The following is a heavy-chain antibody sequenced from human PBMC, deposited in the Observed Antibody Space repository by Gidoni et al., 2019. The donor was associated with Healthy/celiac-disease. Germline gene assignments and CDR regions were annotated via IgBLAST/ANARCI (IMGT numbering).Heavy chain of an antibody. CDR3: ARMVGSGSYSIFMDY. V-gene: IGHV4-39*01. J-gene: IGHJ4*02. CDR2: IYYSGST. Sequence: QLQLQESGPGLVKPSETLSLTCTVSGGSISSSSYYWGWIRQPPGKGLEWIGSIYYSGSTYYNPSLKSRVTISVDTSKNQFSLKLSSVTAADTAVYYCARMVGSGSYSIFMDYWGQGTLVTVSS. CDR1: GGSISSSSYY. D-gene: IGHD3-10*01.